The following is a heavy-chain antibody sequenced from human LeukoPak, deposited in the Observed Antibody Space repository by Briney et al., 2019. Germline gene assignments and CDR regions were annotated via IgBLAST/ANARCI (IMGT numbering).Heavy chain of an antibody. CDR3: ARAGTGEYFRRKYFNF. D-gene: IGHD2/OR15-2a*01. Sequence: GGSLRLSCAASGFTVSSNYMSWVRQAPGKGLQWVSVIYSGGSTYYADSVKDRFTISRDTSKNTLYLQMNSLRAEDTAVYYCARAGTGEYFRRKYFNFWGQGTLVTVSS. CDR1: GFTVSSNY. J-gene: IGHJ4*02. V-gene: IGHV3-66*01. CDR2: IYSGGST.